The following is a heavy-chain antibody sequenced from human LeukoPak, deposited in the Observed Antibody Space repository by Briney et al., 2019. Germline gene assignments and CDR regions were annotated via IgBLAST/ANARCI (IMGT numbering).Heavy chain of an antibody. CDR3: VKETNSGWYDY. Sequence: GGSLRLSCAASGFAFSIHVMDWVRQAPGRGLEWVSGINGRGDSRHYADSVRGRFTISSDNSKNTLQLQMNSLRVEDTAVYYCVKETNSGWYDYWGQGKMVSVSS. D-gene: IGHD6-19*01. J-gene: IGHJ4*02. CDR1: GFAFSIHV. CDR2: INGRGDSR. V-gene: IGHV3-23*01.